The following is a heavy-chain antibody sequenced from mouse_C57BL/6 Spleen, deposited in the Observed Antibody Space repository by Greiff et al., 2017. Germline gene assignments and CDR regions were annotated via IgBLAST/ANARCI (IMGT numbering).Heavy chain of an antibody. Sequence: QVQLKESGPELVKPGASVKISCKASGYAFSSSWMNWVKQRPGKGLEWIGRIYPGDGDTNYNGKFKGKATLTADKSSSTAYMQLSSLTAEDSAVYFCARYDGRSPWFAYWGQGTLVTVSA. CDR3: ARYDGRSPWFAY. CDR2: IYPGDGDT. CDR1: GYAFSSSW. J-gene: IGHJ3*01. V-gene: IGHV1-82*01. D-gene: IGHD1-1*01.